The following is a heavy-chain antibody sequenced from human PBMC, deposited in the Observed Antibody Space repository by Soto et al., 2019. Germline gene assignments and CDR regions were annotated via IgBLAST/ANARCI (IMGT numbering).Heavy chain of an antibody. J-gene: IGHJ4*02. Sequence: SETLSLTCTVSGGSISSGGYYWSWIRQHPGKGLEWIGYIYYSGSTYYNPSLKSRVTISVDTSKNQFSLKLSSVTAADTAVYYCARVESGSAVFDYWGQGTLVTVSS. CDR2: IYYSGST. CDR3: ARVESGSAVFDY. D-gene: IGHD3-10*01. V-gene: IGHV4-31*03. CDR1: GGSISSGGYY.